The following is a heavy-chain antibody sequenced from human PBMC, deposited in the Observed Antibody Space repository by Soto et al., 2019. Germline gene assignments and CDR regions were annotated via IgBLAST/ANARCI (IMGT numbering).Heavy chain of an antibody. CDR2: MYFGGSF. CDR3: ARSYYDTTGFAVDP. CDR1: GASVSSGY. J-gene: IGHJ5*02. Sequence: QMQLQVSGPGLVKPSETLSLTCTVSGASVSSGYWIWIRQPPGKGLEWIGFMYFGGSFNYNPSLKSRVTISVETSKNQFSMKVTSVTAADTAVYYCARSYYDTTGFAVDPWGQGALVTVSS. V-gene: IGHV4-59*02. D-gene: IGHD3-22*01.